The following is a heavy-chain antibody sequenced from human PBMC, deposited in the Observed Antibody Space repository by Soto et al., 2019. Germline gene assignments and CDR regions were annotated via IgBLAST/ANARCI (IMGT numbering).Heavy chain of an antibody. Sequence: GGSLRLSCAASGLTFSSYAMSWFRQAPGKGLEWVSAISGSGGSTYYADSVKGRFTISRDNSKNTLYLQMNSLRAEDTAVYYCAKEQGYIRGVINNWFDPWGWGNPVPVDS. V-gene: IGHV3-23*01. D-gene: IGHD3-10*02. CDR2: ISGSGGST. CDR1: GLTFSSYA. J-gene: IGHJ5*02. CDR3: AKEQGYIRGVINNWFDP.